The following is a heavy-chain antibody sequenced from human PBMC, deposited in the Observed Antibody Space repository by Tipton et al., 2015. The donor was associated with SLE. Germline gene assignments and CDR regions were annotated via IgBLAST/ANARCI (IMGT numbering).Heavy chain of an antibody. D-gene: IGHD3-22*01. CDR2: VYNVGHT. V-gene: IGHV4-59*11. CDR3: ARDDPDGDSSGKGGDY. Sequence: TLSLTCTVSGGPITGHYWSWVRQPPGQGLEWIANVYNVGHTNYNPSLQSRVTISLDRSKNQFSLKLGSVTAADTAVYYCARDDPDGDSSGKGGDYWGQGTLATVSS. CDR1: GGPITGHY. J-gene: IGHJ4*02.